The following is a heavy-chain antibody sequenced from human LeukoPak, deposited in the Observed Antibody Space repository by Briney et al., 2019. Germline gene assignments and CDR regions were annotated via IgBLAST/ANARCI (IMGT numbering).Heavy chain of an antibody. V-gene: IGHV3-53*01. CDR3: AKVGPTYGDYDAFDI. CDR2: IYGGGST. D-gene: IGHD4-17*01. Sequence: SGGSLSLSCVVSGFTVRNNYMKWVRQAPGKGLEWVSTIYGGGSTNYADSVRGRFTISRHNSKNTLYLQMNSLRAEDTAVYYCAKVGPTYGDYDAFDIWGQGTMVTVSS. CDR1: GFTVRNNY. J-gene: IGHJ3*02.